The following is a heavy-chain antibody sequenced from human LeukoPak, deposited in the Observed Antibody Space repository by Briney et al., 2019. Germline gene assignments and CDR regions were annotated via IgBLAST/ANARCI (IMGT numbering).Heavy chain of an antibody. J-gene: IGHJ4*02. D-gene: IGHD2-2*01. CDR2: ISNNGGST. CDR3: AKGACSSTSCYLSY. CDR1: GFTFSSYA. V-gene: IGHV3-23*01. Sequence: GGSLRLSCAASGFTFSSYAMSWVRQAPGKGREWVSAISNNGGSTSYADSVKGRFTMSSDNSKNTLYLQMNSLRAEDTAVYYCAKGACSSTSCYLSYWGQGTLVTVSS.